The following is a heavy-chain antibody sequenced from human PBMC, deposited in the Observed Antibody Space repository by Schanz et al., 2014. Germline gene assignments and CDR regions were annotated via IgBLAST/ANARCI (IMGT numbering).Heavy chain of an antibody. CDR3: ASKGLTTDAFDI. CDR1: GYSINTSDW. J-gene: IGHJ3*02. D-gene: IGHD2-8*01. CDR2: IYYSGST. Sequence: QVQLQESGPGLVKPSDTLSLTCAVSGYSINTSDWWGWIRQPPGKGLEWIGYIYYSGSTYYNPSLKGRVPMSVDTSKNQFSLKLSSVTAVDTAVYYCASKGLTTDAFDIWGQGTMVTVSS. V-gene: IGHV4-28*07.